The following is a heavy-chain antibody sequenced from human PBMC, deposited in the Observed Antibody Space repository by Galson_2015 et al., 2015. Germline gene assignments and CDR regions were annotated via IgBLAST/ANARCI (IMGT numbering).Heavy chain of an antibody. J-gene: IGHJ3*02. CDR3: ARPYATVNYYDHPWGAFDI. Sequence: QSGAEVKKPGESLKISCKGSGYSFTSYWIGWVRQMPGKGLEWMGIIYPGDSDTKYSPSFQGQVTISADKSISTAYLQWSSLKASDTAMYYCARPYATVNYYDHPWGAFDIWGQGTMVTVSS. CDR1: GYSFTSYW. V-gene: IGHV5-51*01. CDR2: IYPGDSDT. D-gene: IGHD3-22*01.